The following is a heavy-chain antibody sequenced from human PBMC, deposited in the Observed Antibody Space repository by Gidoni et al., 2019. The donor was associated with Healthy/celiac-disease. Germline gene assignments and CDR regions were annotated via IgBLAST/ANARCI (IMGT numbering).Heavy chain of an antibody. V-gene: IGHV3-11*01. CDR1: GFTFSDYY. J-gene: IGHJ4*02. D-gene: IGHD2-15*01. CDR3: ARDDPGWTGY. CDR2: ISSRGSTI. Sequence: QVQLVESGVGLVEPGVSLRLSCASSGFTFSDYYILWIRQAPWKGLEWFSYISSRGSTIYYADSVKGRFTISRDNAKTSLYLQMNSLRAEDTAVYYCARDDPGWTGYWGQGTLVTVSS.